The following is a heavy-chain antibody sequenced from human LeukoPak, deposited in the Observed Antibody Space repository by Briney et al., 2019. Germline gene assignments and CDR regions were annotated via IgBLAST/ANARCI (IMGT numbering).Heavy chain of an antibody. CDR2: ISSSGSTI. Sequence: GGSLRLSCAASGFTFSDYYMSWIRQAPGKGLEWVSYISSSGSTIYYADSVKGRFTISRDNAKNSLYLQMNSLRAEDTAVYYCARAPSIVVVPAAKKGMDWFDPWGQGNLVTVSS. D-gene: IGHD2-2*01. V-gene: IGHV3-11*01. CDR3: ARAPSIVVVPAAKKGMDWFDP. CDR1: GFTFSDYY. J-gene: IGHJ5*02.